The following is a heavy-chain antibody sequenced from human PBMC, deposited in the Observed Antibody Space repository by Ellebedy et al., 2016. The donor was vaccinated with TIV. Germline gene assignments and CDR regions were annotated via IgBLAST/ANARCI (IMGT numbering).Heavy chain of an antibody. CDR1: GLTFSGDW. V-gene: IGHV3-7*01. D-gene: IGHD2-8*01. Sequence: GGSLRLXXAASGLTFSGDWMIWMRQAPGKGLEWVANINGDGRAIQYADSVEGRFTISRDNAKKSLFLQMNSLRVEDTAMYYCSRNLGHYMLSDWGQGSLVTVSS. CDR3: SRNLGHYMLSD. J-gene: IGHJ4*02. CDR2: INGDGRAI.